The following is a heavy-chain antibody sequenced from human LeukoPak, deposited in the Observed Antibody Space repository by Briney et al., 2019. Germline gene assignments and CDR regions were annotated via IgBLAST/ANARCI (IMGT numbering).Heavy chain of an antibody. Sequence: GGSLRLSCAASGFTFSSHWMHWVRQAPGKGLVWVSRINSDGSSISYADSVKGRFTISRDNAKNTLYLQMNSLRAEDTAVYYCAREGMVTTNAFDIWGRGTMVTVSS. V-gene: IGHV3-74*01. CDR1: GFTFSSHW. J-gene: IGHJ3*02. D-gene: IGHD2-21*02. CDR3: AREGMVTTNAFDI. CDR2: INSDGSSI.